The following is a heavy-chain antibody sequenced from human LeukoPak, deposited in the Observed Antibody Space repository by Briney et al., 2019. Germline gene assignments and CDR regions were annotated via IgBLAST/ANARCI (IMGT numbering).Heavy chain of an antibody. Sequence: PGESLRLSCTASGFTFSNFWMGWVRQAPGKGLEWVANIKQDETEKFYLGSVKGRFTISRDNSKNTLYLQMNSLRAEDTAVYYCAKADYYYYGMDVWGQGTTVTVSS. V-gene: IGHV3-7*03. CDR3: AKADYYYYGMDV. J-gene: IGHJ6*02. CDR2: IKQDETEK. CDR1: GFTFSNFW.